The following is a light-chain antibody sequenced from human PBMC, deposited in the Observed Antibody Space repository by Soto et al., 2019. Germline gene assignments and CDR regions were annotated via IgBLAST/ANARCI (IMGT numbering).Light chain of an antibody. J-gene: IGLJ3*02. V-gene: IGLV2-14*01. CDR2: EVS. CDR1: SSDVGAYNY. Sequence: QSVLTQPASVSGSPGQSITISCTGTSSDVGAYNYVSWYQQHPGKAPKLMIYEVSNRPSGVSNRFSGSKSGNTASLTISGLQAEDVGDYYCSSYTSGSTWVFGGGTKLTVL. CDR3: SSYTSGSTWV.